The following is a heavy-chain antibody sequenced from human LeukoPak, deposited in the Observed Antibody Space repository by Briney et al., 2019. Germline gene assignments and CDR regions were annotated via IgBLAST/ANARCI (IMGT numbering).Heavy chain of an antibody. V-gene: IGHV3-30*18. D-gene: IGHD6-19*01. CDR2: FSYDGSDI. Sequence: GRSLRLSCTASGFTLSNCGMHWVRQAPGKRLEWVAVFSYDGSDIYYGDSVKGRFTISRDISKNTLYLQMNSLRAEDTAVYYCVKEQSSGGYRVADYWGQGTLVTVSS. CDR1: GFTLSNCG. J-gene: IGHJ4*02. CDR3: VKEQSSGGYRVADY.